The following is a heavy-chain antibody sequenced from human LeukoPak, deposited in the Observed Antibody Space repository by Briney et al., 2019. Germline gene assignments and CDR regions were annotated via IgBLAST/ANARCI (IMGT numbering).Heavy chain of an antibody. Sequence: PSETLSLTCAVYGGSFSGCYWSWIRQPPGKGLEWIGEINHSGSTNYSPSLKSRVTISVDTSKNQFSLKLSSVTAAETAVYYCARRAWRYYFDYWGQGTLVTVSS. CDR3: ARRAWRYYFDY. CDR1: GGSFSGCY. J-gene: IGHJ4*02. V-gene: IGHV4-34*01. CDR2: INHSGST.